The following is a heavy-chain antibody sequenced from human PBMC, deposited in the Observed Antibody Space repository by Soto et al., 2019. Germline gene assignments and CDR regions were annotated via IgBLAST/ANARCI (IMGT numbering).Heavy chain of an antibody. CDR3: ARVERAYCGGDCYDY. CDR2: ISSSSSYI. CDR1: GFTFSSYS. Sequence: EVQLVESGGGLVKPGGSLRLSCAASGFTFSSYSMNWVRQAPGKGLEWVSSISSSSSYIYYADSVKGRFTISRDNAKHSLYLQMHSLRAEDTAVYYCARVERAYCGGDCYDYWGQGTLVTVSS. V-gene: IGHV3-21*01. D-gene: IGHD2-21*01. J-gene: IGHJ4*02.